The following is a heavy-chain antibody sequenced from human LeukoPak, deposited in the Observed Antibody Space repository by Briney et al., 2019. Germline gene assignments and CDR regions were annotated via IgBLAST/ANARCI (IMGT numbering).Heavy chain of an antibody. CDR3: ATLPGYYGSGSKPFDI. CDR1: GYTLTELS. D-gene: IGHD3-10*01. Sequence: ASVKVSCKVSGYTLTELSMHWVRQAPGKGLEWKGGFDPEDGETIYAQKFQGRVTMTEDTSTDTAYMELSSLRSEDTAVYYCATLPGYYGSGSKPFDIWGQGTMVTVSS. J-gene: IGHJ3*02. V-gene: IGHV1-24*01. CDR2: FDPEDGET.